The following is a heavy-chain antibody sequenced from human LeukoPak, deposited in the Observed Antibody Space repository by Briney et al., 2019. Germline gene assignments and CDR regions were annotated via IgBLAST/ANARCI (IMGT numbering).Heavy chain of an antibody. D-gene: IGHD3-22*01. CDR1: GYTFTGYY. CDR3: ARGFQMGDSSDAVPMPNDY. J-gene: IGHJ4*02. Sequence: ASVKVSCKASGYTFTGYYMHWVRQAPGQGLEWMGWINPNSGGTNYAQKFQGWVTMTRDTSISTAYMELSRLRSDDTAVYYCARGFQMGDSSDAVPMPNDYWGQGTLVTVSS. V-gene: IGHV1-2*04. CDR2: INPNSGGT.